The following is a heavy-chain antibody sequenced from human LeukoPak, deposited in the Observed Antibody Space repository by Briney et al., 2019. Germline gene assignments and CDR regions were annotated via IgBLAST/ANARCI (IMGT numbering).Heavy chain of an antibody. CDR1: GYTFTNYG. V-gene: IGHV1-18*01. J-gene: IGHJ5*02. D-gene: IGHD3-10*01. CDR3: ARVGPHRLIGGSVWFDP. Sequence: GASVKVSCKASGYTFTNYGISWVRQAPGQGLEWMGWISGYNGNTNYGQKFKGRVTMTTDTSPSTAYMDLRSLRSDDTAVYYCARVGPHRLIGGSVWFDPWGQGTLVTVSS. CDR2: ISGYNGNT.